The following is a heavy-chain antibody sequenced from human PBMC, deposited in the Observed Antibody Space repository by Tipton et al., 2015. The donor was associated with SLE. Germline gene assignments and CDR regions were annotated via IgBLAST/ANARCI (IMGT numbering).Heavy chain of an antibody. V-gene: IGHV4-34*01. CDR1: GGSFRGYY. CDR3: ARGVRIAVVKGWYFDL. D-gene: IGHD6-19*01. CDR2: SDHTGNT. Sequence: TLSLTCAVYGGSFRGYYWTWIRQSPEKGLEWIGESDHTGNTNYNPSLKSRVTISVDTSKNQFSLKLNSVTAADTAVYYCARGVRIAVVKGWYFDLWGRGTLVTVSS. J-gene: IGHJ2*01.